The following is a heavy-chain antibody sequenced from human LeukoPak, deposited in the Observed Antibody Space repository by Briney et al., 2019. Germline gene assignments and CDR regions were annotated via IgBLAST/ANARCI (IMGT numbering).Heavy chain of an antibody. CDR3: ASNGDYGSHLNY. J-gene: IGHJ4*02. CDR2: INPNSGGT. D-gene: IGHD4-17*01. CDR1: GYTFTGYY. Sequence: ASVKVSCKASGYTFTGYYMHWVRQAPGQGLEWMEWINPNSGGTNYAQKFQGRVTMTRDTSISTAYMELSRLRSDDTVVYYCASNGDYGSHLNYWGQGTLVTVSS. V-gene: IGHV1-2*02.